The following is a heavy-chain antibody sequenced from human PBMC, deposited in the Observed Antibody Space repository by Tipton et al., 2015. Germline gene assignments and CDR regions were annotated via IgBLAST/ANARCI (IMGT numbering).Heavy chain of an antibody. CDR3: VRDGNYFDPTLDFDY. Sequence: QVQLVQSGAEVKKPGSSVKVSCKASGGTFSTYAINWVRQAPGQGLEWMGIINPSTGSTRYAQKFQGRVTMTRDTSTSTVYMDLSSLRSADTAVYYCVRDGNYFDPTLDFDYWGQGTLVTVSS. J-gene: IGHJ4*02. CDR1: GGTFSTYA. V-gene: IGHV1-46*01. CDR2: INPSTGST. D-gene: IGHD3-22*01.